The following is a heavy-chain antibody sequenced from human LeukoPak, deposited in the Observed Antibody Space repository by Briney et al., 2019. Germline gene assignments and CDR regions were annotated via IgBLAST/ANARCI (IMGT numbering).Heavy chain of an antibody. CDR3: VRVTTGTVDY. V-gene: IGHV4-59*01. Sequence: SETLSLTCTVSGGSISNYYWGWIRQPPGKGLEWIGYIYSSGSTNYNPSLKSRVTISVDTSKNQFSLKLNSVTAADTTVYYCVRVTTGTVDYWGQGTLVTVSS. CDR2: IYSSGST. D-gene: IGHD1-1*01. CDR1: GGSISNYY. J-gene: IGHJ4*02.